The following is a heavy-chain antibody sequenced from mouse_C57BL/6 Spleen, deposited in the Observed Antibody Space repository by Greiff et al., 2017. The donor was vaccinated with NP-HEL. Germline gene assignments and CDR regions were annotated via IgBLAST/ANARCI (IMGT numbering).Heavy chain of an antibody. CDR3: ARKGEAGQLTIDY. CDR1: GYAFSSSW. D-gene: IGHD3-2*02. J-gene: IGHJ2*01. Sequence: QVQLQQSGPELVKPGASVKISCKASGYAFSSSWMNWVKQRPGKGLEWIGRIYPGDGDTNYNGKFKGKATLTADKSSSTAYMQLSSLTSEDSAVYFCARKGEAGQLTIDYWGQGTTLTVSS. CDR2: IYPGDGDT. V-gene: IGHV1-82*01.